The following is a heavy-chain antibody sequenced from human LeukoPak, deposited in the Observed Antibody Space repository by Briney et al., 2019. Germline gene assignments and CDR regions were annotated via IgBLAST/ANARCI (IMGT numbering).Heavy chain of an antibody. V-gene: IGHV1-46*01. CDR2: INPSGGST. D-gene: IGHD2-2*01. Sequence: ASVKVSCKASGYTFTSCYMHWVRQAPGQGLEWMGIINPSGGSTSYAQKFQGRVTMTRDTSTSTVYMELSSLRSEDTAVYYCAREGVYCSSTSCSGPFDYWGQGTLVTVSS. J-gene: IGHJ4*02. CDR3: AREGVYCSSTSCSGPFDY. CDR1: GYTFTSCY.